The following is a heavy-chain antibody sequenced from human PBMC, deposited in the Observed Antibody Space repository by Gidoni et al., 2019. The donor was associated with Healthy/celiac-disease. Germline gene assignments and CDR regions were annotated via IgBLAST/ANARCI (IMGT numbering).Heavy chain of an antibody. CDR1: GFTFRSYA. J-gene: IGHJ4*02. V-gene: IGHV3-23*01. CDR2: ISGSGGST. D-gene: IGHD3-22*01. CDR3: AKDLKAGYYDSSGTTDY. Sequence: EVQLLESGGGLVQPGGSLRLSCAASGFTFRSYAMSWVRQAPGKGLEWVSAISGSGGSTYYAGSVKGRFTISRDNSKNTLYLQMNSLRAEDTAVYYCAKDLKAGYYDSSGTTDYWGQGTLVTVSS.